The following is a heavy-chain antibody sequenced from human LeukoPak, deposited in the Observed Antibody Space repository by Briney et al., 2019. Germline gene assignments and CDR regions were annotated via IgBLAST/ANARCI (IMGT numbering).Heavy chain of an antibody. CDR1: GFTFSSYA. J-gene: IGHJ4*02. V-gene: IGHV3-30-3*01. CDR3: ARASSNLFDY. Sequence: GGSLRLSCAASGFTFSSYAMHWVRQAPGKGLEWVAVISYDGSNKYYADSVKGRFTISRDNSKNTLYLQMNSLRAEDTAVYYCARASSNLFDYWGQGTLVTVSS. CDR2: ISYDGSNK. D-gene: IGHD6-13*01.